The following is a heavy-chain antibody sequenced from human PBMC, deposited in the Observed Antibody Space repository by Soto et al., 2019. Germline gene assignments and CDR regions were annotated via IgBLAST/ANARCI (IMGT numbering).Heavy chain of an antibody. CDR1: GFTFSGYA. V-gene: IGHV3-30-3*01. D-gene: IGHD1-26*01. Sequence: GGSLRLSCAASGFTFSGYAMHWVRQAPGKGLEWVAVISYDGSNKYYADSVKGRFTISRDNSKNTLYLQMNSLRAEDTAVYYCAARLLPLDYWGQGTLVTVSS. J-gene: IGHJ4*02. CDR2: ISYDGSNK. CDR3: AARLLPLDY.